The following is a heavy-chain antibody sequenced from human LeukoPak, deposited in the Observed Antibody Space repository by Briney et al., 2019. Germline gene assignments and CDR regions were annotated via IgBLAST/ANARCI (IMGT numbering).Heavy chain of an antibody. CDR2: MKHDGSQK. V-gene: IGHV3-7*01. Sequence: PGGSLRLSCAASGFTFSSYWMSWVRQAPGKGLEWVANMKHDGSQKYYVDSVKGRFTISRDNAKNSLYLRMNSLRDEDTAVYYCARHGGYNFDYWGQGSLVTVSS. CDR3: ARHGGYNFDY. D-gene: IGHD5-18*01. CDR1: GFTFSSYW. J-gene: IGHJ4*02.